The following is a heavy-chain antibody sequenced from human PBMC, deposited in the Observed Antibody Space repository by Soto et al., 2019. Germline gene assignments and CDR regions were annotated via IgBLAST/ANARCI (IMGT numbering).Heavy chain of an antibody. J-gene: IGHJ6*02. CDR2: ISYDGSNK. Sequence: QVQLVESGGGVVQPGRSLRPSCAASGFIFSSYGMHWVPQAPGKGLEWVAVISYDGSNKYYADSVKGRFTISRDNSKNTLYLQMNSLRAEDTAVYYCAKDPNLHPCDYGMDVWGQGTTVTVSS. V-gene: IGHV3-30*18. CDR3: AKDPNLHPCDYGMDV. D-gene: IGHD7-27*01. CDR1: GFIFSSYG.